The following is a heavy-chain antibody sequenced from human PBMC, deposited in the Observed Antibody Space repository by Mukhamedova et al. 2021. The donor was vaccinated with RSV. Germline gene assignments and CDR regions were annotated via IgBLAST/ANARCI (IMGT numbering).Heavy chain of an antibody. CDR3: ASTTAMVTNYYFDY. Sequence: WVGGIIPIFGTANYAQKFQGRVTITAEKSTSTAYMELSSLRSEDTAVYYCASTTAMVTNYYFDYWGQGTLVTVSS. CDR2: IIPIFGTA. D-gene: IGHD5-18*01. V-gene: IGHV1-69*06. J-gene: IGHJ4*02.